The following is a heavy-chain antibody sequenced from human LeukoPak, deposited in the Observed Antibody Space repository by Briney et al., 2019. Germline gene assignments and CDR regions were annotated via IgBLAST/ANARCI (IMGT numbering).Heavy chain of an antibody. CDR1: GLIFTNYG. D-gene: IGHD5-18*01. V-gene: IGHV3-30*03. J-gene: IGHJ4*02. Sequence: PGRSLRLSCAASGLIFTNYGMHWVRQAPGKGLEWVAVISYDGSNKYCADSMKGRFAISRDNSKNTLYLQMNSLRAEDTAVYYCARGAPYTAMALDYWGQGTLVTVSS. CDR2: ISYDGSNK. CDR3: ARGAPYTAMALDY.